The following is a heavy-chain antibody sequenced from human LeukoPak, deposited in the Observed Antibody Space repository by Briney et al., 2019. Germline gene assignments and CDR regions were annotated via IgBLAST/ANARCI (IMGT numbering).Heavy chain of an antibody. J-gene: IGHJ3*02. CDR3: ARDTWLLNAFDI. D-gene: IGHD3-22*01. CDR1: GFTFSSYA. Sequence: GGSLRLSCAASGFTFSSYAMSWVRQAPGKGLEWVSAISGSGGSTYYADSVKGRFTISRDNAKNSLYLQMNSLRAEDTAVYYCARDTWLLNAFDIWGQGTMVTVSS. V-gene: IGHV3-23*01. CDR2: ISGSGGST.